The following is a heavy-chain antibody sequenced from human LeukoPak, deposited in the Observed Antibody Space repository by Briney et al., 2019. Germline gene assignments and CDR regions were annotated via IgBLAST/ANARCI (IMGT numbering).Heavy chain of an antibody. CDR3: ARDNKGYSSGWYRNWFDP. Sequence: SETLSLTCTVSGGSISSYYWSWIRQPPGKGLGWIGYIYYSGSTNYNPSLKSRVTISVDTSKNQFSLKLSSVTAADTAVYYCARDNKGYSSGWYRNWFDPWGQGTLVTVSS. V-gene: IGHV4-59*01. CDR1: GGSISSYY. D-gene: IGHD6-19*01. J-gene: IGHJ5*02. CDR2: IYYSGST.